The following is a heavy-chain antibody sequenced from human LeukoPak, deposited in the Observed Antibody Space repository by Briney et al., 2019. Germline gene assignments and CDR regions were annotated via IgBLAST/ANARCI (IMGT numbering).Heavy chain of an antibody. CDR1: GDSISSSDFY. CDR3: ARRRKDLNWFDP. V-gene: IGHV4-39*01. CDR2: INYSGRT. Sequence: SETLSLACTVTGDSISSSDFYWGWIRRPPGKGLEWIALINYSGRTFYNPSLESRVTISVDMSKNQFSLRLNSVTAADTAVYYCARRRKDLNWFDPWGQGTLVTVSS. J-gene: IGHJ5*02.